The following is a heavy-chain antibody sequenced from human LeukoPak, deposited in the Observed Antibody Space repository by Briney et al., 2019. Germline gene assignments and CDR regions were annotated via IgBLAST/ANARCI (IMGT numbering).Heavy chain of an antibody. CDR2: IRYDGSNK. CDR3: AILGDDFWSGYSAY. D-gene: IGHD3-3*01. V-gene: IGHV3-30*02. CDR1: GFTFSSYG. Sequence: GGSLRLFCAASGFTFSSYGMHWVRQAPGKGLEWVAFIRYDGSNKYYADSVKGRFTISRDNSKNTLYLQMNSLRAEDTAVYYCAILGDDFWSGYSAYWGQGTLVTVSS. J-gene: IGHJ4*02.